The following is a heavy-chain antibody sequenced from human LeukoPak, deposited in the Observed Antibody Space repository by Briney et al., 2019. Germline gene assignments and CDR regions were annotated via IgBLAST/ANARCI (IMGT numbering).Heavy chain of an antibody. CDR3: AKDRGSLNHLRRITIPLVDY. Sequence: GGSLRLSCAASGFTFSSYAMSWVRQAPGKGLEWVSAISGSGGSTYYADSVKGQFTISRDNSKNTLYLQMNSLRAEDTAVYYCAKDRGSLNHLRRITIPLVDYWGQGTLVTVSS. CDR1: GFTFSSYA. V-gene: IGHV3-23*01. J-gene: IGHJ4*02. D-gene: IGHD3-3*01. CDR2: ISGSGGST.